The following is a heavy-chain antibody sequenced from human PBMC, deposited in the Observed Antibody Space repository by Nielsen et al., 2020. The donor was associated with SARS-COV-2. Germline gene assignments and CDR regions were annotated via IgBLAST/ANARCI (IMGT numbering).Heavy chain of an antibody. CDR3: ARHENVVAPFDY. V-gene: IGHV4-39*01. D-gene: IGHD2-15*01. J-gene: IGHJ4*02. Sequence: SETLSLTCTVSGGSISSYYWGWIRQPPGKGLEWIGSIYYSGSTYYNPSLKSRVTISVDTSKNQFSLKLSSVTAADTAVYYCARHENVVAPFDYWGQGTLVTVSS. CDR2: IYYSGST. CDR1: GGSISSYY.